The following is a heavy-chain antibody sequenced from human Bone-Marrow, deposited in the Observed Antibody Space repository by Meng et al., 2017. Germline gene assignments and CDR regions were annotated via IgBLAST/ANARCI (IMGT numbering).Heavy chain of an antibody. CDR3: AGAPDTAMVTGWFDP. Sequence: ASVKVSCKVSGYTLTELSMHWVRQAPGKGLEWMGGFDPEDGETIYAQKFQGRVTMTRDTSTSTVYMELSSLRSEDTAVYYCAGAPDTAMVTGWFDPWGQGTLVTVSS. J-gene: IGHJ5*02. CDR2: FDPEDGET. CDR1: GYTLTELS. V-gene: IGHV1-24*01. D-gene: IGHD5-18*01.